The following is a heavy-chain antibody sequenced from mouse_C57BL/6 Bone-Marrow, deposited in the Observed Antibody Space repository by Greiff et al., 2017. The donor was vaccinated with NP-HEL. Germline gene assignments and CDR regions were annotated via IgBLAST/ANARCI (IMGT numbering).Heavy chain of an antibody. CDR3: AREGGTGYFDV. Sequence: QVQLQQPGAELVMPGASVKLSCKASGYTFTSYWMHWVKQRPGQGLEWIGEIDPSDSYTNYNQTFKGKSTLTVDKSSSTAYMQLSSLTSEDSAVYYCAREGGTGYFDVWGTGTTVTVSS. J-gene: IGHJ1*03. CDR1: GYTFTSYW. V-gene: IGHV1-69*01. D-gene: IGHD4-1*01. CDR2: IDPSDSYT.